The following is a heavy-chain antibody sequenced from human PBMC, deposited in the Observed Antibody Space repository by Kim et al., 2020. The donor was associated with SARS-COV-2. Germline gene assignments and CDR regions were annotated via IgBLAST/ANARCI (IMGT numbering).Heavy chain of an antibody. CDR3: AKDMRGSIAALFGY. J-gene: IGHJ4*02. D-gene: IGHD6-6*01. Sequence: AESVKGRFTISRDNAKNSLYLQMNSLRAEDTALYYDAKDMRGSIAALFGYWGQGTLFTVSS. V-gene: IGHV3-9*01.